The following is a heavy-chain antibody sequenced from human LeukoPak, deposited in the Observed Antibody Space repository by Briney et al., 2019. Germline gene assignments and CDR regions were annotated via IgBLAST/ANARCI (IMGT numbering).Heavy chain of an antibody. D-gene: IGHD1-7*01. V-gene: IGHV4-30-2*01. CDR1: GGSFSSDTHS. CDR3: ARVPLGNFWYFDL. CDR2: INHSGST. J-gene: IGHJ2*01. Sequence: SETLSLTCAVSGGSFSSDTHSWSRIRQPPGKGLEWIGYINHSGSTYYNPSLKSRVTISVDRSKNQFSLNLNSVTAADTAVYYCARVPLGNFWYFDLWGRGTLVTVSS.